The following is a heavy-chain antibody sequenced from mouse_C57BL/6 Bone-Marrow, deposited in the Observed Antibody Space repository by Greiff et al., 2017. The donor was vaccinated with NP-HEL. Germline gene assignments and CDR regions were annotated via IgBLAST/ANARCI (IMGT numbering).Heavy chain of an antibody. D-gene: IGHD2-10*02. V-gene: IGHV3-6*01. J-gene: IGHJ2*01. CDR3: ARAYGNYLDY. Sequence: VQLQQSGPGLVKPSQSLSLTCSVTGYSITSGYYWNWIRRFPGNKLEWVGSISYDGSNNYSPSLKNRISITRDTSKNQFFLKVSSVTAEDTATDYCARAYGNYLDYWGQGTTLTVSS. CDR1: GYSITSGYY. CDR2: ISYDGSN.